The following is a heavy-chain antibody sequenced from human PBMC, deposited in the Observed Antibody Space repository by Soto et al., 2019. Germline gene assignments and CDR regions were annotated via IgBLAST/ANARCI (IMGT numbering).Heavy chain of an antibody. V-gene: IGHV4-59*05. CDR3: ARAPPPPIESYYYYGMDV. CDR1: GASIRSTY. CDR2: IYYSGST. J-gene: IGHJ6*02. Sequence: PSETLSLTCTVSGASIRSTYWSWIRQSPGKGLEWIGSIYYSGSTYYNPSLKSRVTISVDTSKNQFSLKLSSVTAADTAVYYCARAPPPPIESYYYYGMDVWGQGTTVTVSS.